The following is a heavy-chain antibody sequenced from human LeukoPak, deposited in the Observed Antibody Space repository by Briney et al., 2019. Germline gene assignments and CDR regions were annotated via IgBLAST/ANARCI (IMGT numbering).Heavy chain of an antibody. D-gene: IGHD6-6*01. CDR1: GFTFSSYV. Sequence: GGSLRLSCAASGFTFSSYVMHWVRQAPGKGLEWVAVISSDGSNKHYADSVKGRFTISTDNSKNTLYLQINSLRPEDTAVYYCARDLVSYSSSPLHWGQGTLVTVSS. V-gene: IGHV3-30-3*01. CDR3: ARDLVSYSSSPLH. CDR2: ISSDGSNK. J-gene: IGHJ4*02.